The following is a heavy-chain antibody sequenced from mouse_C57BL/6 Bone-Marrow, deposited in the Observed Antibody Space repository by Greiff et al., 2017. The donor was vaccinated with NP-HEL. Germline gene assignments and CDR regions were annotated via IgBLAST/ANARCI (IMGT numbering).Heavy chain of an antibody. CDR3: ARDGSED. CDR1: GYTFTSYW. CDR2: IDPSDSYT. D-gene: IGHD1-1*01. Sequence: QVQLQQPGAELVKPEASVKLSCKASGYTFTSYWMQWVKQRPGQGLEWIGEIDPSDSYTNYNQKFKGKATLTVDTSSSTAYVQLSSLASEDSAVYYCARDGSEDWGQGTTLTVSA. J-gene: IGHJ2*01. V-gene: IGHV1-50*01.